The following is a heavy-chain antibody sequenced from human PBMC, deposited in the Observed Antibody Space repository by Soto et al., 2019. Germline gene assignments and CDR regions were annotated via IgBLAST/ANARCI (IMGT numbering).Heavy chain of an antibody. CDR3: ARGETTYYYDSSGYYPPGRFDP. CDR2: VSSSGSTI. V-gene: IGHV3-11*01. CDR1: GFTFSDYY. D-gene: IGHD3-22*01. J-gene: IGHJ5*02. Sequence: PGGSLRLSCAASGFTFSDYYMSWIRQAPGKGLEWVSYVSSSGSTIYYADSVKGRFTISRDNAKNSLYLQMNSLRAEDTAVYYCARGETTYYYDSSGYYPPGRFDPWGQGTLVTVS.